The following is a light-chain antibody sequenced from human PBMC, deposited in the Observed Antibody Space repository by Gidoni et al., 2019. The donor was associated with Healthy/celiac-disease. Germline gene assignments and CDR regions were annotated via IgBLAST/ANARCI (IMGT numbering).Light chain of an antibody. Sequence: QSALTQPPSASGSPGPSVTISCTGTSSDVGGYNYVSWYQPHPGKAPKRMIDEVSKRPSGVPDRFSGAKAGNTASLTVSGLQAEEEADYYCSSYAGSNVVVFGGGTKLTVL. J-gene: IGLJ2*01. CDR1: SSDVGGYNY. CDR2: EVS. CDR3: SSYAGSNVVV. V-gene: IGLV2-8*01.